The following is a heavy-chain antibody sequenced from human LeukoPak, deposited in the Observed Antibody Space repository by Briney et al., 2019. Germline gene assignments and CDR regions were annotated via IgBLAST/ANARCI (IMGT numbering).Heavy chain of an antibody. CDR3: TRRGDKHYDSSGGDF. CDR2: IRSAANKYAT. Sequence: GGSLRLSCAVSGFTFSGSAMHWVRQASGKGLEWVGRIRSAANKYATAYAASLKGRFTIDRDALQNMAYLQMNSLETEDTAVYCTRRGDKHYDSSGGDFWGQGTLVTVSS. J-gene: IGHJ4*02. V-gene: IGHV3-73*01. D-gene: IGHD3-22*01. CDR1: GFTFSGSA.